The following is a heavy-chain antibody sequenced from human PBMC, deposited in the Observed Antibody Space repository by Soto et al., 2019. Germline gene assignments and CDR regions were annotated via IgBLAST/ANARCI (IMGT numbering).Heavy chain of an antibody. CDR1: GFTCVSYG. Sequence: WLPLRLSCRAAGFTCVSYGMHWVRKAPGKGLEWVAVIWYDGSNKYYADSVKGRFTISRDNSKNTLYLQMNSLRAEDTAVYYCARDPQKTTYDFWSGYSELGYYYGMDVWGQGTTVTVSS. D-gene: IGHD3-3*01. CDR3: ARDPQKTTYDFWSGYSELGYYYGMDV. J-gene: IGHJ6*02. CDR2: IWYDGSNK. V-gene: IGHV3-33*01.